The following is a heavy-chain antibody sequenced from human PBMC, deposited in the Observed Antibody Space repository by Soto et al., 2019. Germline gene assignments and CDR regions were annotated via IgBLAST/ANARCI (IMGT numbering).Heavy chain of an antibody. V-gene: IGHV5-10-1*01. CDR3: ARGGYYPYNWFDP. CDR2: IDPSDSYT. D-gene: IGHD3-10*01. CDR1: GYSFTSYW. J-gene: IGHJ5*02. Sequence: GASLKISCKGSGYSFTSYWITWVRQMPGEGLEWMGRIDPSDSYTHYGPSFQGHVTISTDKSISTAYLQWNSLKASDSAMYFCARGGYYPYNWFDPWGQGTLVTVSS.